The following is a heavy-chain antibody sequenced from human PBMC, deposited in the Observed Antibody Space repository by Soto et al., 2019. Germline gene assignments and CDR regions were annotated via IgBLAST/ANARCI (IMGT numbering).Heavy chain of an antibody. Sequence: GGSLRLSCAASGFTFSSYAMSWVRQAPGKGLEWVSAISGSGGSTYYADSVKGRFTISRDNSKNTLYLQMNSLRAEDTAVYYCAKEGVPAATMPYYYYYMDVWGKGTTVTVSS. D-gene: IGHD2-2*01. V-gene: IGHV3-23*01. CDR3: AKEGVPAATMPYYYYYMDV. CDR2: ISGSGGST. CDR1: GFTFSSYA. J-gene: IGHJ6*03.